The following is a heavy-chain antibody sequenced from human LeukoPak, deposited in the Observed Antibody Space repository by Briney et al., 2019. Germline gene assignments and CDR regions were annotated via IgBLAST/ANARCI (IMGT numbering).Heavy chain of an antibody. J-gene: IGHJ5*02. Sequence: SETLSLTCTVSGYSISSGHYWGWIRQPPGKGLEWIGSMDHSGSTYYNPPLKSRVTISEDTSKNQFSLKLRSATAADTAVYYCARGPRFGELLWHWFDPWGQGTLVTVSS. V-gene: IGHV4-38-2*02. CDR2: MDHSGST. CDR1: GYSISSGHY. D-gene: IGHD3-10*01. CDR3: ARGPRFGELLWHWFDP.